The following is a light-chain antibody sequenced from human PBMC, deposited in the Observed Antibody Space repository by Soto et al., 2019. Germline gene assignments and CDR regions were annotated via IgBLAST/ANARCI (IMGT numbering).Light chain of an antibody. Sequence: EIVLTQSPGTLSLSPGERATLSCRASQSVSTGYLAWYQHKPGQPPRLLIYGASSRATGIPNSFSGSGSGTAFTLTISRLEPEDFAVYYCQHYGSSPRFGQGTKVEVK. V-gene: IGKV3-20*01. CDR3: QHYGSSPR. CDR1: QSVSTGY. CDR2: GAS. J-gene: IGKJ1*01.